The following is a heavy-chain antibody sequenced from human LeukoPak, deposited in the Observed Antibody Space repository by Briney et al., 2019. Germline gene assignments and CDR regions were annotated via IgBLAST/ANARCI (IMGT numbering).Heavy chain of an antibody. CDR2: ISAYNGNT. CDR3: ARDRPIFGVALNSETDAFDI. D-gene: IGHD3-3*01. Sequence: ASVKVSCKASGYTFTSYGISWVRQAPGQGLEWMGWISAYNGNTNYAQKLQGRVTMTTDTSTSTAYMELRSLRSDDTAVYYCARDRPIFGVALNSETDAFDIWGQGTMVTVSS. J-gene: IGHJ3*02. V-gene: IGHV1-18*01. CDR1: GYTFTSYG.